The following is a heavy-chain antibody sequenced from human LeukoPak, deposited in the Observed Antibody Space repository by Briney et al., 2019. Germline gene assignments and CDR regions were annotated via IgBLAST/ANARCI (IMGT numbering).Heavy chain of an antibody. Sequence: GASVKVSCKASGYTFTGYYMHWVRQAPGRGLEWMGRINPNSGGTNYAQKFQGRVTMTRDTSISTAYMELSRLRSDDTAVYYCARSPLWYYYMDVWGKGTTVTVSS. CDR3: ARSPLWYYYMDV. CDR1: GYTFTGYY. J-gene: IGHJ6*03. CDR2: INPNSGGT. D-gene: IGHD2-21*01. V-gene: IGHV1-2*06.